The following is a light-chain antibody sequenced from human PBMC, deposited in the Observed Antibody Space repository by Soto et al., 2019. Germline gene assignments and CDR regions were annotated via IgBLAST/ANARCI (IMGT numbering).Light chain of an antibody. V-gene: IGKV1-5*03. CDR3: QQYNSYSPTWT. Sequence: DIQTTQSPSTLSASVGDRVTITCRASQSISSWLAWYQQKPGKAPKLLIYKASSLESGVPSRFSGSGSGTEFTLTISSLQPDDFATYYCQQYNSYSPTWTFGQGTKV. CDR2: KAS. CDR1: QSISSW. J-gene: IGKJ1*01.